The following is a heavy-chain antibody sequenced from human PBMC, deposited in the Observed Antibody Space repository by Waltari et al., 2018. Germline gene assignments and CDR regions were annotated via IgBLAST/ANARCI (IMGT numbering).Heavy chain of an antibody. CDR1: EFTFTSYA. V-gene: IGHV3-23*01. CDR3: AKERLPRAWVLGY. D-gene: IGHD5-12*01. Sequence: EVQLLESGGGLVQPGGSLSLSCPASEFTFTSYARSWVRQAPGKGLEWVSAISGSGGSTYYADSVKGRFTISRDNSKNTLYLQMNSLRAEDTAVYYCAKERLPRAWVLGYWGQGTLVTVSS. CDR2: ISGSGGST. J-gene: IGHJ4*02.